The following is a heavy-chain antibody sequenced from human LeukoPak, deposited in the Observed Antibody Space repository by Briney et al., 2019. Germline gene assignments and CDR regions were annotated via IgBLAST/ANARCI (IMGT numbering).Heavy chain of an antibody. V-gene: IGHV3-21*01. J-gene: IGHJ4*02. D-gene: IGHD3-10*01. CDR3: ASGNPPQYYYDSG. Sequence: GGSLRLSCAASGFTFRDYTMNWVRQAPGKGLEWVSAINKGGTFIKYADSVKGRFIVSRDNAKNLLFLQMNSLRAEDTAVYYCASGNPPQYYYDSGGGQGTLVTVSS. CDR1: GFTFRDYT. CDR2: INKGGTFI.